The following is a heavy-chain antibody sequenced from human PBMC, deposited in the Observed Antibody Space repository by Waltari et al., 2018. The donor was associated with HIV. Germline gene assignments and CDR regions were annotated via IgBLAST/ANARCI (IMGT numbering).Heavy chain of an antibody. J-gene: IGHJ4*02. D-gene: IGHD2-15*01. CDR1: GYTFTSCD. V-gene: IGHV1-8*01. Sequence: QVQLVQSGAEVRKPGASVKVSCKASGYTFTSCDVNWVRQAPGQGLEWMGWMNPYSGNTGYAKKFQGRVTMTRNTSISTAYMEVSSLVSEDTAVYYCARGAPGHYCSGGSCPYFDYWGQGSLVTVSS. CDR2: MNPYSGNT. CDR3: ARGAPGHYCSGGSCPYFDY.